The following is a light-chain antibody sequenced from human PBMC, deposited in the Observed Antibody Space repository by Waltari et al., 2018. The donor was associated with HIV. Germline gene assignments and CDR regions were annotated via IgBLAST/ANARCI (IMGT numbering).Light chain of an antibody. CDR3: SSYAGSNNLL. CDR1: SSDVGGYNY. V-gene: IGLV2-8*01. CDR2: EVS. Sequence: TGTSSDVGGYNYVSWYQQHPGKAPKLMIYEVSKRPSGVPDRFSGSKSGNTASLTVSGLQAEDEADYYCSSYAGSNNLLFGGGTKLTVL. J-gene: IGLJ2*01.